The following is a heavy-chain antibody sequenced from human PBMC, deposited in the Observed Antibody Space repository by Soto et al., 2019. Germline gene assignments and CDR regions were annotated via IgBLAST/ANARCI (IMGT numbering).Heavy chain of an antibody. V-gene: IGHV2-5*02. CDR2: IYWDDDK. CDR1: GFSLSTSGVG. J-gene: IGHJ4*02. D-gene: IGHD3-10*01. CDR3: VHIRYGSGLFDY. Sequence: QITLKESGPTLVKPTQTPTLICNFSGFSLSTSGVGVGWIRQPPGKALEWLALIYWDDDKRYSPSLKSRLTITKDTSKNQVVLTMTNMDPVDTATYYCVHIRYGSGLFDYWGQGTLVTVSS.